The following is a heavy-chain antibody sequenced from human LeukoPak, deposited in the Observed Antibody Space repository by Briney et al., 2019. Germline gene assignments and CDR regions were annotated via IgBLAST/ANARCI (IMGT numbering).Heavy chain of an antibody. V-gene: IGHV3-30*04. CDR2: ISYDGSNK. D-gene: IGHD3-16*01. CDR3: ARRRSWAAPTDY. Sequence: PGGSLRLSCAASGFTFSSYAMHWVRQAPGKGLVWVAVISYDGSNKYYADSVKGRFTISRDNSKNTLYLQMNSLRAEDTAVYYCARRRSWAAPTDYWGQGTLVTVSS. CDR1: GFTFSSYA. J-gene: IGHJ4*02.